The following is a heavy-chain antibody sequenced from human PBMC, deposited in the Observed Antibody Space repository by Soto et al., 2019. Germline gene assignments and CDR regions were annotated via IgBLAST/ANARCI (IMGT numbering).Heavy chain of an antibody. J-gene: IGHJ5*02. CDR2: MYYSGTP. CDR1: GGSISSSDFY. V-gene: IGHV4-39*01. CDR3: AVVDSTGNWFDP. D-gene: IGHD6-25*01. Sequence: SETLSLTCTVSGGSISSSDFYWGWLRQTPGKGLEFFGSMYYSGTPYYNPSLKSRVTISVDTSKNQFTLKLISVTAADTAVYYCAVVDSTGNWFDPWGEGALVTVSS.